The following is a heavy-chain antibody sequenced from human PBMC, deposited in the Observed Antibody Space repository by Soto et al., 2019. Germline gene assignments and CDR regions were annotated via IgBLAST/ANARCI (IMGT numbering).Heavy chain of an antibody. J-gene: IGHJ4*02. CDR2: ISYDGSNK. Sequence: QVQLVESGGGVVQPGRSLRLSCAASGFTFSSYGMHWVRQAPGKGLEWVAVISYDGSNKYYADSVKGRFTISRDNSKNTLYLQMNSLRAEDTAVYYCAKGPRYSGSYMFDYWGQGTLVTVSS. D-gene: IGHD1-26*01. V-gene: IGHV3-30*18. CDR3: AKGPRYSGSYMFDY. CDR1: GFTFSSYG.